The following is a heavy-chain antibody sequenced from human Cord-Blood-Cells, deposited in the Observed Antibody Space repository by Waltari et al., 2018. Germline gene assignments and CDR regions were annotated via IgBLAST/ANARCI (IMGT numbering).Heavy chain of an antibody. V-gene: IGHV4-4*02. CDR1: GGSISSSNW. Sequence: QVQLQESGPGLVKPSGTLSLTCAVSGGSISSSNWWRWVRQPPGKGLEWIGEIYHGGRTNDTPSRTSRVTIAVDKSKNQFSLRLSSVTAADTAVYYCSRGKAYFDLWGRGTLVTVSS. CDR3: SRGKAYFDL. CDR2: IYHGGRT. J-gene: IGHJ2*01.